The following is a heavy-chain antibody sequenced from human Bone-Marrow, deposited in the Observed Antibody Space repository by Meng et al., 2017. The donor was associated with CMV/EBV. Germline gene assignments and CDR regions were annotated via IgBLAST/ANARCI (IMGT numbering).Heavy chain of an antibody. CDR3: ARGRYCSSTSCYYYYYGMDV. CDR1: GGSIGSSRYY. D-gene: IGHD2-2*01. Sequence: GSLRLSCSVSGGSIGSSRYYWGWVRQPPGKGLEWIGSIYYTGSAYYNPSLNSRVTISVDTSKNQFSLKLSSVTAADTAVYYCARGRYCSSTSCYYYYYGMDVWGQGTTVTVSS. CDR2: IYYTGSA. V-gene: IGHV4-39*07. J-gene: IGHJ6*02.